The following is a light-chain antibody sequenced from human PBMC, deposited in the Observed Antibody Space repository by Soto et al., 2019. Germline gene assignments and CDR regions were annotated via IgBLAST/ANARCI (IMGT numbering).Light chain of an antibody. CDR1: QSVASAY. V-gene: IGKV3-20*01. J-gene: IGKJ1*01. CDR2: GAS. Sequence: EIVLTQSPGTLSLSPGERATLSCRASQSVASAYLAWYHHKPGQPPRLLIYGASSRATGIPDRISGSGSGTDLTLTISRLEAEDLGVYYCQQYGSSRWAFGQGTKVEAK. CDR3: QQYGSSRWA.